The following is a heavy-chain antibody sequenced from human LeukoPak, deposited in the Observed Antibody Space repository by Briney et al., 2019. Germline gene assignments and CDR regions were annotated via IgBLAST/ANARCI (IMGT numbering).Heavy chain of an antibody. V-gene: IGHV3-7*01. CDR1: GFTFSSYW. J-gene: IGHJ4*02. CDR2: IKQDGSEK. CDR3: ARQLRDITMIVVVTPGLDY. Sequence: QPGGSLRLSCAASGFTFSSYWMSWVRQAPGKGLEWVANIKQDGSEKYYVDSLKGRFTISRDNAKNTLYLQMNSLRAEDTAVYYCARQLRDITMIVVVTPGLDYWGQGTLVTVSS. D-gene: IGHD3-22*01.